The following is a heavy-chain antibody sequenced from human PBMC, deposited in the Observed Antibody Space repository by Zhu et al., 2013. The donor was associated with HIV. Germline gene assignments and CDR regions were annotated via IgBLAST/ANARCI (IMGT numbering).Heavy chain of an antibody. D-gene: IGHD3-3*02. J-gene: IGHJ4*02. CDR3: ARGVPHFWSGPGEVRY. V-gene: IGHV1-8*01. Sequence: QVQLVQSGAEVKKPGASVKVSCKASGYTFTSYDINWVRQATGQGLEWMGWMNPNSGNTGYAQKFQGRVTMTRNTSISTAYMELSSLRSEDTAVYYCARGVPHFWSGPGEVRYWGQGTLVTVSS. CDR1: GYTFTSYD. CDR2: MNPNSGNT.